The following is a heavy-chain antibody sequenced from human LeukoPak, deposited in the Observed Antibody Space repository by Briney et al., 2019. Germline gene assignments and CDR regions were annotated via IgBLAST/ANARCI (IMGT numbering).Heavy chain of an antibody. CDR1: GFTMSHYG. CDR2: IRSAVETT. CDR3: AKHFCTGLDCSLFDS. D-gene: IGHD3/OR15-3a*01. V-gene: IGHV3-23*01. J-gene: IGHJ4*02. Sequence: PGGSLRLSCAASGFTMSHYGVSWVRQAPGKGLEWISGIRSAVETTHYADSVKGRFIISRDDSKNALSLQLNSLRPEDTALYYCAKHFCTGLDCSLFDSWSQGTLVTVSS.